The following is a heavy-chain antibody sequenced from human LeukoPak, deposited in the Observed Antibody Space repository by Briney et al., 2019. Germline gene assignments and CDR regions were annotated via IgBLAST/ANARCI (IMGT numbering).Heavy chain of an antibody. D-gene: IGHD3-22*01. CDR2: INAGNGNT. V-gene: IGHV1-3*01. CDR3: ARDERYDSSGYPFDY. CDR1: GYTFTSYA. J-gene: IGHJ4*02. Sequence: GASVKVSCKASGYTFTSYAMHWVRQAPGRRLEWMGWINAGNGNTKYSQEFQGRVTMTTDTSTSTAYMELRSLRSDDTAVYYCARDERYDSSGYPFDYWGQGTLVTVSS.